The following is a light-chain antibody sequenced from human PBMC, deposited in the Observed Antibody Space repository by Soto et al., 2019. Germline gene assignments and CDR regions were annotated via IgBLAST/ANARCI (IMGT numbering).Light chain of an antibody. Sequence: QSVLTQPPSASGTPGQTVTISCSGSTSNIGNNTVNWYQQVPGTAPRLLIYGTNHRTSGVPDRFSGSKSGTSASLGNSGLQSEYEANYFCAAWDDSLNGPVFGGGTKLTVL. CDR2: GTN. J-gene: IGLJ3*02. CDR1: TSNIGNNT. V-gene: IGLV1-44*01. CDR3: AAWDDSLNGPV.